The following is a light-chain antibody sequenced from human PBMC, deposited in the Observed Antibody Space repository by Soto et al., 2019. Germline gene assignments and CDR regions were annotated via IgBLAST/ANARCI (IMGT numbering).Light chain of an antibody. CDR3: SSYTSSSSYV. CDR2: EVS. J-gene: IGLJ1*01. Sequence: QSALTQPASVSGSPGQAITISCTGTSSAVGGYNYVSWYQQHPSKATRRMIYEVSMRPSGVSNRFSGSKSGNTASLTISGLQAEDEADYYCSSYTSSSSYVFGTGTKVTVL. V-gene: IGLV2-14*01. CDR1: SSAVGGYNY.